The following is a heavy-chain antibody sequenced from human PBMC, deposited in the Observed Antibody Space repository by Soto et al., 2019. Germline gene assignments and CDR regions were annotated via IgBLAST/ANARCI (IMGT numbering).Heavy chain of an antibody. Sequence: QVQLVQSGAEVKKPGPSVKVSCKASGGTFSSYAISWVRQAPGQGLEWMGGIIPIFGTANYAQKFQGRVTITADKSTSTAYMELSSLRSEDTAVYYCARITRLRFLEWLPRYYYYGMDVWGQGTTVTVSS. J-gene: IGHJ6*02. V-gene: IGHV1-69*06. CDR2: IIPIFGTA. CDR1: GGTFSSYA. D-gene: IGHD3-3*01. CDR3: ARITRLRFLEWLPRYYYYGMDV.